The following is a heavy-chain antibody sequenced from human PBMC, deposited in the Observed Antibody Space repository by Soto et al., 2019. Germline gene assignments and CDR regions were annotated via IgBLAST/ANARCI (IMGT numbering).Heavy chain of an antibody. Sequence: EVQLVESGGGLVQPGGSLRLSCAASGFSFGVYWMSWVRQAPGKGLEWVANIKFDASEKKYVDSVKGRFTMFRDNAKNSLYLQMDSLRAEDTAIYYCARESGYGSTSSVNHYLDFWGHGTLVTVSS. CDR3: ARESGYGSTSSVNHYLDF. CDR2: IKFDASEK. V-gene: IGHV3-7*01. D-gene: IGHD3-10*01. CDR1: GFSFGVYW. J-gene: IGHJ4*01.